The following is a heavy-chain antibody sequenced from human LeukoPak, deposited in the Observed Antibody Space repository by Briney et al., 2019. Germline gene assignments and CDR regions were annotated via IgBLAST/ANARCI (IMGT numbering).Heavy chain of an antibody. V-gene: IGHV3-48*04. D-gene: IGHD5-12*01. CDR2: ISSSSSTI. Sequence: GGSLRLSCAASGFTFSSYSMNWVRQAPGKGLEWISYISSSSSTIYYTDSVKGRFTISRDNAKNTLSLQMNSLRAEDTAVYYCARESGYSGYDRRYYFDYWGQGTLVTVSS. CDR3: ARESGYSGYDRRYYFDY. J-gene: IGHJ4*02. CDR1: GFTFSSYS.